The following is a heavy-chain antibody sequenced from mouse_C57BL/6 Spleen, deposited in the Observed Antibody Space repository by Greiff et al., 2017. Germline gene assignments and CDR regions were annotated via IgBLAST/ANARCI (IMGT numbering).Heavy chain of an antibody. J-gene: IGHJ3*01. D-gene: IGHD3-2*02. CDR3: ADSSGYRGFAY. CDR2: ISYDGSN. CDR1: GYSITSGYY. V-gene: IGHV3-6*01. Sequence: EVQVVESGPGLVKPSPSLSLTCSVTGYSITSGYYWNWIRQFPGNKLEWMGYISYDGSNNYNPSLKNRISITRDTSKNQFFLKLNSVTTEDTATYYCADSSGYRGFAYWGQGTLVTVSA.